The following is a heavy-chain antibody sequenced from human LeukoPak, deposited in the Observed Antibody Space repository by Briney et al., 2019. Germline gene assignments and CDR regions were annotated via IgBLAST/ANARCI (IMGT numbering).Heavy chain of an antibody. J-gene: IGHJ4*02. V-gene: IGHV3-23*01. Sequence: GASLRLSCAASGFTFSSYAMSWVRQAPGKGLEWVSAISGSGGSTYYADSVKGRFTISRDNSKNTLYLQMNSLSAEDTAVYYCAKPASNNDAFDYWGQGTLVTVSS. CDR2: ISGSGGST. D-gene: IGHD1-1*01. CDR3: AKPASNNDAFDY. CDR1: GFTFSSYA.